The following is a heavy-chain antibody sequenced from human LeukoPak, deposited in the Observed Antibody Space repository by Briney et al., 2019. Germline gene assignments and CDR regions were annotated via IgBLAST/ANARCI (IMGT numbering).Heavy chain of an antibody. D-gene: IGHD3-22*01. CDR2: INHSGST. V-gene: IGHV4-34*01. Sequence: SETLSLTCAVYGGSFSGYYWSWIRQPPGKGLEWIGEINHSGSTNYNPSLKSRVTISVDTSKNQFSLKLSSVTAADTAVYYCARVSDSSGYYRLPPNYFDYRGQGTLVTVSS. CDR1: GGSFSGYY. CDR3: ARVSDSSGYYRLPPNYFDY. J-gene: IGHJ4*02.